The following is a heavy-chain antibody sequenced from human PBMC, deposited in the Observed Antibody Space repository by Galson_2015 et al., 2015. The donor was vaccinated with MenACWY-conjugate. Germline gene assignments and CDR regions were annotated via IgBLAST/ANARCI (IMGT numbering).Heavy chain of an antibody. Sequence: SETLSLTCAVSGGSISSSHWWSWVRQSPGKGLEWIGEIYHSGSTNYDPSLKTRVTISVDKSNNQFSLKLSSVTAADTAMYYCARLNADRYNFYGMDVWGQGTTVTVSS. D-gene: IGHD1-20*01. CDR3: ARLNADRYNFYGMDV. CDR2: IYHSGST. J-gene: IGHJ6*02. V-gene: IGHV4-4*02. CDR1: GGSISSSHW.